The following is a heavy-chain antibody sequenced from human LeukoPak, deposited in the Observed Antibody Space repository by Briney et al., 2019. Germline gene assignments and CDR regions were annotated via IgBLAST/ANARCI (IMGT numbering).Heavy chain of an antibody. CDR3: AKTGALGPFDY. J-gene: IGHJ4*02. CDR2: ISGGSGST. Sequence: GGSLRLSCAASGLTFSSYAMSWVRQAPGKGLAWVSTISGGSGSTYCADSVKGRFTISRDNSKNTLYLQMNSLRAEDTAVYYCAKTGALGPFDYWGQGTLVTVSS. CDR1: GLTFSSYA. D-gene: IGHD7-27*01. V-gene: IGHV3-23*01.